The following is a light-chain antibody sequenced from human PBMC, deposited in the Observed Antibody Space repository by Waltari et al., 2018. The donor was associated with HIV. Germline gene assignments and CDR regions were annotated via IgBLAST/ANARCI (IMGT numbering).Light chain of an antibody. CDR3: QQYLGLPLT. V-gene: IGKV4-1*01. CDR2: WAS. CDR1: QSLLYSSNNKNH. Sequence: IAMNQSPDSLAVSLGERATINCKSSQSLLYSSNNKNHLAWYQQKPGQPPKLLVYWASTRESGVPDRFSGSGSGTDFTLTIRSLQAEDVAIDYCQQYLGLPLTFGGGTRVEI. J-gene: IGKJ4*01.